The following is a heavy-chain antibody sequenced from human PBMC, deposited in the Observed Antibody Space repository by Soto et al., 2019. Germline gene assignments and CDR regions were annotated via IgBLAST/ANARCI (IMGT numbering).Heavy chain of an antibody. Sequence: SETLSLTCTVSGGSISSGDYYWSWIRQPPGKGLEWIGYIYYSGSTYYNPSLKSRVTISVDTSKNQFSLKLSSVTAADTAVYYCARGLAVATLFDYWGQGTLVTVSS. D-gene: IGHD6-19*01. CDR3: ARGLAVATLFDY. CDR1: GGSISSGDYY. V-gene: IGHV4-30-4*01. CDR2: IYYSGST. J-gene: IGHJ4*02.